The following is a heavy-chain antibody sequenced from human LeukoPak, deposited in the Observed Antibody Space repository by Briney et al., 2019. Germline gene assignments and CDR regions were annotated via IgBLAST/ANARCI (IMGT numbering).Heavy chain of an antibody. Sequence: SETLSLTCIVSGGSISSYYWSWIRQSPGKGLEWIAYIYSGGSTNYNPSLKSRVTISVDTSKNQFSLKLSSVTAADTAVYYCARGTTSGGYSYGYDYWGQGTLVTVSS. J-gene: IGHJ4*02. CDR2: IYSGGST. D-gene: IGHD5-18*01. CDR3: ARGTTSGGYSYGYDY. V-gene: IGHV4-59*01. CDR1: GGSISSYY.